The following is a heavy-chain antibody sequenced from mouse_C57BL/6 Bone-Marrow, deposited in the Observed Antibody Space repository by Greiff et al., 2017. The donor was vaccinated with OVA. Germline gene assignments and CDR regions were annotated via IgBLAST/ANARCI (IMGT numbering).Heavy chain of an antibody. D-gene: IGHD2-3*01. CDR3: ARWEYDGYSNYFDY. CDR1: GYTFTSYW. CDR2: IDPSDSET. V-gene: IGHV1-52*01. Sequence: VKLQQPGAELVRPGSSVKLSCKASGYTFTSYWMHWVKQRPIQGLEWIGNIDPSDSETHYNQKFKDKATLTVDKSSSTAYMQLSSLTSEDSAVYYCARWEYDGYSNYFDYWGQGTTLTVSS. J-gene: IGHJ2*01.